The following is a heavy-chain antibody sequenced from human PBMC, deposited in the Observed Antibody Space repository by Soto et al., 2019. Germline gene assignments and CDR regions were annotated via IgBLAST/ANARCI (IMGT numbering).Heavy chain of an antibody. V-gene: IGHV4-61*01. CDR1: GGSVSSCSYY. Sequence: SETLSLTCTVSGGSVSSCSYYWSWIRQPPVKGLEWIGYIYYSGSTNYNPSLKSRVTISVDTSKNQFSLKLSSVTAADTAVYYCARGPLSYGSAFDIWGQGTMVNVSS. J-gene: IGHJ3*02. CDR3: ARGPLSYGSAFDI. D-gene: IGHD3-10*01. CDR2: IYYSGST.